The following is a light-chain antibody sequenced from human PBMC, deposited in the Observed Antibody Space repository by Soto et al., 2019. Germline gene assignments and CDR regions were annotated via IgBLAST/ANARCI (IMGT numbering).Light chain of an antibody. CDR2: DAS. Sequence: IQMTQSTSSLSASVGDRVTITCQASQDISNYLNWYQQKPGKAPKLLIYDASNLETGVPSRFSGSGSGTDFTFTISSLQPEDIATYYCQQLNSYLYTFGQGT. V-gene: IGKV1-33*01. CDR3: QQLNSYLYT. J-gene: IGKJ2*01. CDR1: QDISNY.